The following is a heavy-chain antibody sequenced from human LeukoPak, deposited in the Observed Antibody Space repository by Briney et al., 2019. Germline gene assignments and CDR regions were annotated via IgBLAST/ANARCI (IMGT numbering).Heavy chain of an antibody. V-gene: IGHV3-74*01. CDR1: GFTFSSYW. CDR2: INSDGGST. J-gene: IGHJ4*01. CDR3: ARVSGLYNWNYIEY. Sequence: PGGSLRLSCAASGFTFSSYWMHWVRQAPGKGLVWVSRINSDGGSTSYADSVKGRFTISRGNAKNTLYLQMNSLRAEDTAVYYCARVSGLYNWNYIEYWGQGMLVTVSS. D-gene: IGHD1-7*01.